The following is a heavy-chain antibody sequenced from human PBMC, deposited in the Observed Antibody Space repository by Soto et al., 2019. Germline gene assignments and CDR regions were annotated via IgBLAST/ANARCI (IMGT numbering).Heavy chain of an antibody. Sequence: ASVKVSCKASGCTFTSYGISWVRQAPGQGLEWMGWISAYNGNTNYAQKLQGRVTMTTDTSTSTAYMELRSLRSDDTAVYYCARYVVVVPAANNWFDPWGQGTLVTVSS. CDR1: GCTFTSYG. V-gene: IGHV1-18*01. J-gene: IGHJ5*02. D-gene: IGHD2-2*01. CDR2: ISAYNGNT. CDR3: ARYVVVVPAANNWFDP.